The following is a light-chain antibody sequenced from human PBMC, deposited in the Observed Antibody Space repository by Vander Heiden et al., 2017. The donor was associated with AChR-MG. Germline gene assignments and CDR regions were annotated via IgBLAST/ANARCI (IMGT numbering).Light chain of an antibody. CDR3: QQSFSVPFT. V-gene: IGKV1-39*01. Sequence: DIQMTQSPSSLSASVGDRVTITCRASQIISSNLNWYQQKPGKAPKLLIYLTSSLQSGVPSTFGGRGSGTHFTLAISSLQPEDFATYYCQQSFSVPFTFGGGTKVEIK. CDR2: LTS. J-gene: IGKJ4*01. CDR1: QIISSN.